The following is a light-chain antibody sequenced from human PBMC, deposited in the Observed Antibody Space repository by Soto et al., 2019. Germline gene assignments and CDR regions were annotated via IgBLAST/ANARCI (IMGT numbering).Light chain of an antibody. CDR1: QSVLYSSNNKNY. CDR2: WAS. V-gene: IGKV4-1*01. J-gene: IGKJ2*01. CDR3: QQYYSTPYT. Sequence: DIVMTQSPDSLAVSLGERATINCKSSQSVLYSSNNKNYLGWYQQQPGQPPKLLIHWASTRGSGVPDRFSGSESGTDFTLTISSLQAEDVAVYYCQQYYSTPYTFGQGTNLEIK.